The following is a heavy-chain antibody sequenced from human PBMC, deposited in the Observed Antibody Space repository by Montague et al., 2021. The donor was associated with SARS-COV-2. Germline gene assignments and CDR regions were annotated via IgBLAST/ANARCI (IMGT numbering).Heavy chain of an antibody. CDR1: GFKFDDYT. J-gene: IGHJ4*02. V-gene: IGHV3-43*01. D-gene: IGHD6-13*01. CDR3: AQGIGDSRSFLEF. Sequence: SLRLSCAASGFKFDDYTMHWVRRVPGKGLQWVSLISWDGTTTHYAESVEGCFTISRDNSISSLYLQMSSLRNDDTGLYYCAQGIGDSRSFLEFWGQGTLLTVSS. CDR2: ISWDGTTT.